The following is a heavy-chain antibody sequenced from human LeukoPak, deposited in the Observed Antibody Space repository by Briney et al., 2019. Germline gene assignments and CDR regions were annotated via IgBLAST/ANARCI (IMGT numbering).Heavy chain of an antibody. CDR2: INAGNGNT. Sequence: ASVKVSCKASGYTFTSYAMHWVRQAPGQRLEWMGWINAGNGNTKYSQKLQGRVTMTTDTSTSTAYMELRSLRSDDTAVYYCARVVCSSTSCSGPFDYWGQGTLVTVSS. V-gene: IGHV1-3*01. J-gene: IGHJ4*02. CDR1: GYTFTSYA. D-gene: IGHD2-2*01. CDR3: ARVVCSSTSCSGPFDY.